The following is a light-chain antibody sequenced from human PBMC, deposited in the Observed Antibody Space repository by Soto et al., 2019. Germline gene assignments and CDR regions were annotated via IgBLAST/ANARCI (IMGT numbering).Light chain of an antibody. J-gene: IGKJ1*01. CDR1: QSISNNF. CDR3: QQYGDSPKT. V-gene: IGKV3-20*01. Sequence: EIVLTQSPGTLSLSPGERATLSCRASQSISNNFLAWYQQKPGQAPRLLIYGASSRATGIPDRFSGSESGTDFTLTISRLEPEDFAVYYCQQYGDSPKTFGQGTKVEIK. CDR2: GAS.